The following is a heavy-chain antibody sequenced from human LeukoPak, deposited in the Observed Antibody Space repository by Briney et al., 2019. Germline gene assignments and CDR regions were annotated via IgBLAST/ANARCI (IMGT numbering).Heavy chain of an antibody. CDR2: IYSGGST. J-gene: IGHJ4*02. Sequence: GGSLRLSCAASGFTVSSNYMSWVRQAPGKGLEWVSVIYSGGSTYYADSVKGRFTISRDNSKNTLSLQMNSLRTDDTARYYCAKDLTTAAADYYFDYWGQGTLVTVSS. CDR1: GFTVSSNY. CDR3: AKDLTTAAADYYFDY. V-gene: IGHV3-53*05. D-gene: IGHD6-13*01.